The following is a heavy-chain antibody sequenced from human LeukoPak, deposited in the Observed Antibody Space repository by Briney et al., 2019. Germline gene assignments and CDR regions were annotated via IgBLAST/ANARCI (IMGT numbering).Heavy chain of an antibody. CDR2: ISGSGGST. Sequence: GGSLRLSCAASGFTFSSYAMSWVRQAPGKGLEWVSAISGSGGSTYYADSVKGRFTISRDNSKNTLYLQMNSLRAEDTAVYYCAKDWGWDYYYYMDVWGKGTTVTVSS. CDR1: GFTFSSYA. V-gene: IGHV3-23*01. CDR3: AKDWGWDYYYYMDV. J-gene: IGHJ6*03. D-gene: IGHD3-16*01.